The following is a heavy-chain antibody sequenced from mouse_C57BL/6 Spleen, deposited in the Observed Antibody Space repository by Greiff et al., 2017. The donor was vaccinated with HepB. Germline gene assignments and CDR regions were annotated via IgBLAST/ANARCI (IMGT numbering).Heavy chain of an antibody. D-gene: IGHD2-2*01. Sequence: QVQLQQPGAELVKPGASVKLSCKASGYTFTSYWMQWVKQRPGQGLEWIGEIDPSDSYTNYNQKFKGKATLPVDKSSSTAYMQLSSLKAEDSAVYYCARGGLRDAMDYWGQGTSVTVSS. CDR2: IDPSDSYT. CDR3: ARGGLRDAMDY. V-gene: IGHV1-50*01. J-gene: IGHJ4*01. CDR1: GYTFTSYW.